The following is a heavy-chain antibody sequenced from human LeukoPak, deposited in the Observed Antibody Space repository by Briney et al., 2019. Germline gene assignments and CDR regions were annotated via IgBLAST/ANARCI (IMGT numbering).Heavy chain of an antibody. Sequence: SETLSLTCTVSGGSISSINYYWGWIRQPPGKGLEWIGSIYYSGSTYYNPSLKSRFTISVDTSKNQFSLKESSVTAADTAVYYCARENPTPDTAIPNQAFDIWGQGTMVTVSS. CDR3: ARENPTPDTAIPNQAFDI. CDR1: GGSISSINYY. V-gene: IGHV4-39*07. CDR2: IYYSGST. J-gene: IGHJ3*02. D-gene: IGHD5-18*01.